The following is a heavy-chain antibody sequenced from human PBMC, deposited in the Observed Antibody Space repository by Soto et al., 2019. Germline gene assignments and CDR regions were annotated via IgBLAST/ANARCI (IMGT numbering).Heavy chain of an antibody. CDR3: TRGADGFDY. CDR2: IGTAGDT. Sequence: EVQLVESGGDLVQPGGSLRLSCGASGFTFSSYDFHWVRQATGKGLEWVSGIGTAGDTYYAGSVKGRFIMSRENAKNSLYLQMNSLRDGDTAGYYCTRGADGFDYWGQGTLVTVSS. J-gene: IGHJ4*02. V-gene: IGHV3-13*01. D-gene: IGHD3-16*01. CDR1: GFTFSSYD.